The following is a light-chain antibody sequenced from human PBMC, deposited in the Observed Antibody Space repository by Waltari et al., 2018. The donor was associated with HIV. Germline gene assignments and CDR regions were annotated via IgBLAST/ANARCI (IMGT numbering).Light chain of an antibody. CDR1: QSLVYSDGNTY. J-gene: IGKJ1*01. CDR3: MQGSHWPRT. Sequence: DHVLTLSPLSIPVTLAQPASLPFRTNQSLVYSDGNTYLNWFLQRPGQSPRRLIYKVSNRGSGVPDRFSGSGSGTDFTLKSSRVEAEDVGVYSCMQGSHWPRTFGQGTKVEIK. CDR2: KVS. V-gene: IGKV2-30*01.